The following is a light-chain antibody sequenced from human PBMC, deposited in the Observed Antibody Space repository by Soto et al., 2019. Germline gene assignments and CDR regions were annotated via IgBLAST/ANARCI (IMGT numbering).Light chain of an antibody. J-gene: IGLJ1*01. Sequence: QSVLAQPAAVSGSPGKSNTISCTGTSGIVGSFSLVSWYQQHPGKAPKVRISEGHRRPSGVPDRFSGSTSVNSASLTISPLQADDEADYYCCLYIGATTYVFGTGTKVTVL. CDR2: EGH. CDR3: CLYIGATTYV. CDR1: SGIVGSFSL. V-gene: IGLV2-23*01.